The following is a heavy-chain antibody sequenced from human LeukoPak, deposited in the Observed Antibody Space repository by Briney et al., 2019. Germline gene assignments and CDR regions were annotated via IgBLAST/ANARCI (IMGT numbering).Heavy chain of an antibody. J-gene: IGHJ4*02. CDR2: ITTSDGNT. V-gene: IGHV3-23*01. Sequence: GGSLRLSCAASGFTFSSYTMSWVRQAPGKGLEWVSTITTSDGNTYYTDSVKGRFTVSRDNSKNTLFLQMNSLRAEDTAVYYCAKDGGLWVSAHWGDSWGRGTLVTVSS. CDR1: GFTFSSYT. D-gene: IGHD7-27*01. CDR3: AKDGGLWVSAHWGDS.